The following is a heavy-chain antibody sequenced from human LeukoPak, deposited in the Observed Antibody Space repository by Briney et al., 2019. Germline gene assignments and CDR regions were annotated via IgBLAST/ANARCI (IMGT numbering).Heavy chain of an antibody. CDR2: INHSGST. CDR1: GGSFSGYY. CDR3: ARFLFLGLFRAYFDY. V-gene: IGHV4-34*01. D-gene: IGHD3-10*01. J-gene: IGHJ4*02. Sequence: SETLSLTCAVYGGSFSGYYWSWIRQPPGKGLEWIGEINHSGSTNYNPSLKSRVTISVDTSKNQFSLKLSSVTAADTAVYYCARFLFLGLFRAYFDYWGQGTLVTVSS.